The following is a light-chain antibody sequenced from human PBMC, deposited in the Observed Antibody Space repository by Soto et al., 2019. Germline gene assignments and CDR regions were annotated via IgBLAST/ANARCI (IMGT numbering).Light chain of an antibody. CDR1: QIVSSY. Sequence: EIVFTQSPATLSLSPGESATLSCRASQIVSSYLAWYQQKPGQAPSLLLYDASIWAPGIPARFSGSGSGTNFTLTISSREPEDFAVYYCQQRSDWLLTFGGGAKVDIK. CDR3: QQRSDWLLT. CDR2: DAS. J-gene: IGKJ4*01. V-gene: IGKV3-11*01.